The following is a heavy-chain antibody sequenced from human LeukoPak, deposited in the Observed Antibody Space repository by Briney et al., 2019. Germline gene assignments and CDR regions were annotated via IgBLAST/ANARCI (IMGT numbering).Heavy chain of an antibody. CDR3: ARGGIAVADHFDY. CDR1: GFTFSDYY. Sequence: GGSLRLSCAASGFTFSDYYMSWVSQAPGKGLEWVSYISSSGSTIYYADSVKGRFTISRDNAKNSLYLQMNSLRAEDTAAYYFARGGIAVADHFDYWGQGTLVTVSS. J-gene: IGHJ4*02. CDR2: ISSSGSTI. D-gene: IGHD6-19*01. V-gene: IGHV3-11*01.